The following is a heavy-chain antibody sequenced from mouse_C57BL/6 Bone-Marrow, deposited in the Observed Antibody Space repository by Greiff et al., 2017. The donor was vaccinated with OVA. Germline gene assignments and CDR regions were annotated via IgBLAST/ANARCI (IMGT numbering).Heavy chain of an antibody. CDR3: ARMGLASYAMDY. D-gene: IGHD6-1*01. CDR1: GYTFTSYW. J-gene: IGHJ4*01. CDR2: IDPNSGGT. V-gene: IGHV1-72*01. Sequence: QVHLKQPGAELVKPGASVKLSCKASGYTFTSYWMHWVKQRPGRGLEWIGRIDPNSGGTKYNEKFKSKSTLTVDKPSITAYMQLSSLTSEDSAVYYCARMGLASYAMDYWGQGTSVTVSS.